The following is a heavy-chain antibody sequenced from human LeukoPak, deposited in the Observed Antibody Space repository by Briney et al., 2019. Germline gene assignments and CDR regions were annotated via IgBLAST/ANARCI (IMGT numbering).Heavy chain of an antibody. CDR2: INHSGST. CDR3: ARALIPAARPFDY. CDR1: GGSFSGYY. V-gene: IGHV4-34*01. Sequence: PPETLSLTCAVYGGSFSGYYWSWIRQPPGKGLEWIGEINHSGSTNYNPSLKSRVTISVDTSKNQFSLKLSSVTAADTAVYYCARALIPAARPFDYWGQGALVTVSS. D-gene: IGHD2-2*02. J-gene: IGHJ4*02.